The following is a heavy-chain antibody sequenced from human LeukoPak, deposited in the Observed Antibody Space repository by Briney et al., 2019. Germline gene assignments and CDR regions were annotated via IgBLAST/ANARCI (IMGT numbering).Heavy chain of an antibody. Sequence: SVKVSCKASGGTFSSYAISWVRQAPGQGLEWMGGIIPIFGTANYAQKFQGRVTMTRDTSTSTVYMELSSLRSEDTAVYYCARDDSSGYLRAIYGMDVWGQGTTVTVSS. CDR1: GGTFSSYA. D-gene: IGHD3-22*01. CDR2: IIPIFGTA. J-gene: IGHJ6*02. V-gene: IGHV1-69*05. CDR3: ARDDSSGYLRAIYGMDV.